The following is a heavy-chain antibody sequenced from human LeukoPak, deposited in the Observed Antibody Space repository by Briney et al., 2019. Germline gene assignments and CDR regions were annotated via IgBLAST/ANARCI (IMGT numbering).Heavy chain of an antibody. CDR2: IYYSGHT. Sequence: SETLSLTCAVSGDSISTNVYYWGWIRQPPGKGLEWIGSIYYSGHTYYNESLKSRVTLSIDRSKNQFSLRLNSVTAADTAMYYCARVVRTQLKFVFDPWGLGTVVSVSS. V-gene: IGHV4-39*07. J-gene: IGHJ5*02. D-gene: IGHD1-1*01. CDR1: GDSISTNVYY. CDR3: ARVVRTQLKFVFDP.